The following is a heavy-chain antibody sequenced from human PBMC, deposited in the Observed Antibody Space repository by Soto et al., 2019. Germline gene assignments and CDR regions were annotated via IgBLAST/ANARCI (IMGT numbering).Heavy chain of an antibody. V-gene: IGHV4-61*01. CDR1: GGSVSSGSYY. CDR3: ARDYCGGDYYSNGWYFDL. J-gene: IGHJ2*01. Sequence: QVQLQESGPGLVKPSETLSLTCTVSGGSVSSGSYYWSWIRQPPGKGLAWIGYIYYSGSTNYNPSLKRRVTISVDTSKNQFSLKLRSVTAADTAVYYCARDYCGGDYYSNGWYFDLWGRGTLVNVSS. D-gene: IGHD2-21*02. CDR2: IYYSGST.